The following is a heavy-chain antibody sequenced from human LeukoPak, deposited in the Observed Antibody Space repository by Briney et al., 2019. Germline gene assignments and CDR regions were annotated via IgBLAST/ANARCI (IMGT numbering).Heavy chain of an antibody. CDR3: VIDLGDYNDF. Sequence: PGGSLRLSCAVSGITFSSYWMHWVRQDPGRGLRWVSRINTQGTYTNYADSWKGRFTISRDNDKNTLYLQMSSLRADDTAVYYCVIDLGDYNDFWGQGTLVSVSS. J-gene: IGHJ4*02. CDR1: GITFSSYW. CDR2: INTQGTYT. D-gene: IGHD2-15*01. V-gene: IGHV3-74*01.